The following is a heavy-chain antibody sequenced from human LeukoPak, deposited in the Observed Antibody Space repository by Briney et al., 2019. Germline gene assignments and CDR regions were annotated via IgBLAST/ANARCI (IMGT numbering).Heavy chain of an antibody. J-gene: IGHJ6*02. V-gene: IGHV4-4*02. CDR3: ASTREGYCTNGVCTYYYYGMDV. D-gene: IGHD2-8*01. CDR1: GGSISSSNW. Sequence: GTLSLTCAFSGGSISSSNWWSWVRQPPGKGLEWIGEIYHSGSTNYNPSLKSRVTISVDKSKNQFSLKLSSVTAADTAVYYCASTREGYCTNGVCTYYYYGMDVWGQGTTVTVSS. CDR2: IYHSGST.